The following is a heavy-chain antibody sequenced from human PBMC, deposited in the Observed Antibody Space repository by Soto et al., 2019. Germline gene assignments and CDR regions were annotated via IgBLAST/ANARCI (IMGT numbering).Heavy chain of an antibody. D-gene: IGHD3-22*01. CDR1: GGTFSSYA. J-gene: IGHJ3*02. CDR2: IIPIFGTA. Sequence: QVRLVQSGAEVKKPGSSVKVSCKASGGTFSSYAISWVRQAPGQGLEWMGGIIPIFGTANHAQKFQSRVTITADESTSTAYMELSSLRSEDTAVYYCARDPDYYDSSGYYVSNAFDIWGQGTMVTVSS. CDR3: ARDPDYYDSSGYYVSNAFDI. V-gene: IGHV1-69*01.